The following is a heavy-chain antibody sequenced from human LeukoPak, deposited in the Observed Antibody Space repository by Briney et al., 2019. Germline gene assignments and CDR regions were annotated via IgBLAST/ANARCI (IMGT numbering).Heavy chain of an antibody. J-gene: IGHJ4*02. CDR3: ATGDYIYYFDY. CDR1: GGSISSSSYY. V-gene: IGHV4-39*01. D-gene: IGHD4-17*01. CDR2: IYYSGST. Sequence: SETLSLTCTVSGGSISSSSYYWGWIRQPPGKGLEWIGGIYYSGSTYYNPSLKSRVTISVDTSKNQFSLKLSSVTAADTAVYYCATGDYIYYFDYWGQGTLVTVSS.